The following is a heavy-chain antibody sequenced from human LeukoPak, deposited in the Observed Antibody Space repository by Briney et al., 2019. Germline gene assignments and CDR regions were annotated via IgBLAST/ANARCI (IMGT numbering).Heavy chain of an antibody. CDR1: GFTFSSYA. Sequence: GGSLRLSCAASGFTFSSYAMHWVRQAPGKGLEWVAVISYDGSNKYYADSVKGRFTISRDNSKNTLYLQMNSLRAEDTAVYYCARETYGDYVFAYWGQGTLVTVSS. D-gene: IGHD4-17*01. CDR2: ISYDGSNK. CDR3: ARETYGDYVFAY. V-gene: IGHV3-30-3*01. J-gene: IGHJ4*02.